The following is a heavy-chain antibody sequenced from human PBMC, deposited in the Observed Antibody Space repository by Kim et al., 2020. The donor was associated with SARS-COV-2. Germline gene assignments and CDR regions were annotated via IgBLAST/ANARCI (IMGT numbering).Heavy chain of an antibody. CDR3: VRFEVRGIIGP. CDR1: GYSFASYD. Sequence: ASVKVSCKTSGYSFASYDINWVRQATGQGLEWMGWMNPDSGNTGYAQNFQGRVTMTRDTSISTAYMELSSLRSEDTAVYYCVRFEVRGIIGPWGQGTRAT. CDR2: MNPDSGNT. V-gene: IGHV1-8*01. J-gene: IGHJ5*02. D-gene: IGHD3-10*01.